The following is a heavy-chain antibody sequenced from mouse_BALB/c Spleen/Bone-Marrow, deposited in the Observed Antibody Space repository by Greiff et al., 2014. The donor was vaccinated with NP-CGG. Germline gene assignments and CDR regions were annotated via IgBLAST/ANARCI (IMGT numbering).Heavy chain of an antibody. Sequence: VNVVESGAELVKPGASVKLSCTASGFNIKDTYMHWAKQRPEQGLEWIGRIDPANGNTKYDPKFQGKATITADTSSNTAYLQLSSLTSEDTAVYYCARYYYGSSYFDYWGQGTTLTVSS. D-gene: IGHD1-1*01. V-gene: IGHV14-3*02. CDR2: IDPANGNT. J-gene: IGHJ2*01. CDR3: ARYYYGSSYFDY. CDR1: GFNIKDTY.